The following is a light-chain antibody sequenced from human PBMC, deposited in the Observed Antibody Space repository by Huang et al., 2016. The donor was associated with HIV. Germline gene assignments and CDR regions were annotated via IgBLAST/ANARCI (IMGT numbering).Light chain of an antibody. Sequence: EIVLTQSPATLSLSPGERATLSCRASQSVSSYLGWYQQKPGQAPRLLSYYASNRATGIPARFSGSGSGTDFTLTISSLEPEDFAVYYCQQRSNWPGITFGPGTKVDIK. V-gene: IGKV3-11*01. J-gene: IGKJ3*01. CDR1: QSVSSY. CDR2: YAS. CDR3: QQRSNWPGIT.